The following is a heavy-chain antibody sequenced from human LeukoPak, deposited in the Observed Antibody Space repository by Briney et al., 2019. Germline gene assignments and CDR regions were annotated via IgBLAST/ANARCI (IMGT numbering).Heavy chain of an antibody. CDR3: AAGNYYFDY. CDR2: IYYSGST. V-gene: IGHV4-59*01. Sequence: SETLSLACTVSGGSLSNYYWSWIRQPPGKGLEWIGYIYYSGSTNYNPSLKSRVTMSVDTSKNQFSLKLSSVTAADTAVYYFAAGNYYFDYWGQVTLVTVSS. CDR1: GGSLSNYY. J-gene: IGHJ4*02. D-gene: IGHD1-1*01.